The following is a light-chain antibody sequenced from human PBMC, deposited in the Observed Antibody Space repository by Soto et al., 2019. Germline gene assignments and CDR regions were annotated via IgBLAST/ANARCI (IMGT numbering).Light chain of an antibody. V-gene: IGLV2-14*01. CDR3: SSFKSSTTYV. CDR1: SSDVGNYNY. J-gene: IGLJ1*01. Sequence: QSVLTQSASVSGSPGQSITISCTGTSSDVGNYNYVSWYQQHPGEVPKLIIFNVNNRPSGVSNRFSGSKSGNTASLTISGLQAEDDADYYCSSFKSSTTYVFGTGTKVTVL. CDR2: NVN.